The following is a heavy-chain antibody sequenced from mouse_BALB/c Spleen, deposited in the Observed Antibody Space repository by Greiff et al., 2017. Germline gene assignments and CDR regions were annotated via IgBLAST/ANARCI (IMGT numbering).Heavy chain of an antibody. V-gene: IGHV7-3*02. J-gene: IGHJ4*01. CDR3: ARDMKTGTLYAMDY. Sequence: EVHLVESGGGLVQPGGSLRLSCATSGFTFTDYYMSWVRQPPGKALEWLGFIRNKANGYTTEYSASVKGRFTISRDNSQSILYLQMNTLRAEDSATYYCARDMKTGTLYAMDYWGQGTSVTVSS. CDR1: GFTFTDYY. CDR2: IRNKANGYTT. D-gene: IGHD4-1*01.